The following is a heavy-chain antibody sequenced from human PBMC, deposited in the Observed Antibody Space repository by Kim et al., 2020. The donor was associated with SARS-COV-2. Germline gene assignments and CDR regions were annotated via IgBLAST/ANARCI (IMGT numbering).Heavy chain of an antibody. V-gene: IGHV1-69*01. D-gene: IGHD3-3*02. J-gene: IGHJ6*02. Sequence: KLQGRVTITADESTSTAYMELSSLRSEDTAVYYCAKVISSPYNYYYGMDVWGQGTTVTVSS. CDR3: AKVISSPYNYYYGMDV.